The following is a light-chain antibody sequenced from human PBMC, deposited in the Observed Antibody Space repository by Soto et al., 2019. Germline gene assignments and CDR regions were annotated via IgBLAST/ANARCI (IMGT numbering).Light chain of an antibody. V-gene: IGKV3-20*01. J-gene: IGKJ1*01. CDR3: QQYGSSPKT. CDR2: GAS. CDR1: QSVSSSY. Sequence: IVLTQSPGTLSLSPGERATLSCRASQSVSSSYLAWYQQKPGQTPRLPIYGASSRATGIPDRFSGSGSGTDFTLTISSLEPEDFAVYYCQQYGSSPKTVGQGTKVDIK.